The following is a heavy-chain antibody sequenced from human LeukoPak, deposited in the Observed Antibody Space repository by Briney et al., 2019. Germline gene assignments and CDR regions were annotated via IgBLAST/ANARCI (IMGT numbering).Heavy chain of an antibody. Sequence: SETLSLTCTVSGGSISSYYWSWIRQPPGKGLEWIGEINHSGSTNYNPSLKSRVTISVDTSKNQFSLKLSSVTAADTAVYYCARRVYGSGSLGDYWGQGTLVTVSS. D-gene: IGHD3-10*01. CDR2: INHSGST. J-gene: IGHJ4*02. CDR3: ARRVYGSGSLGDY. CDR1: GGSISSYY. V-gene: IGHV4-34*01.